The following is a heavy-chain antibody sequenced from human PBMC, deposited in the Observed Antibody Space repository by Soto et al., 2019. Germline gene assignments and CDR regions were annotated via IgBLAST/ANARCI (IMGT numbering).Heavy chain of an antibody. Sequence: SETLSLTCSVSGGSISSSSYFWGWIRQPPGKGLEWIGSIYYSGSTYYNPSLKSRVTISVDTSKNQFSLKLSSVTAADTAVYYCARDIMGTNYYYYGMDVWGQGTTVTVSS. CDR1: GGSISSSSYF. CDR2: IYYSGST. D-gene: IGHD2-8*01. J-gene: IGHJ6*02. CDR3: ARDIMGTNYYYYGMDV. V-gene: IGHV4-39*07.